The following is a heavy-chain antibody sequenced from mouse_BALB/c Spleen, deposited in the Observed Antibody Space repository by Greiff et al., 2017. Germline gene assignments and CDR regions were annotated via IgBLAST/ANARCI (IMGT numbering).Heavy chain of an antibody. V-gene: IGHV5-17*02. CDR1: GFTFSSFG. J-gene: IGHJ4*01. CDR2: ISSGSSTI. D-gene: IGHD2-1*01. Sequence: EVQGVESGGGLVQPGGSRKLSCAASGFTFSSFGMHWVRQAPEKGLEWVAYISSGSSTIYYADTVKGRFTISRDNPKNTLFLQMTRLRSEDTAMYYCARGDRGNYGMDYWGQGTSVTVSS. CDR3: ARGDRGNYGMDY.